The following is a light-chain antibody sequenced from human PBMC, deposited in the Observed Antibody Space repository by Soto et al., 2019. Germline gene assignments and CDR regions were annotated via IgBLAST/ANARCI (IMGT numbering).Light chain of an antibody. Sequence: DIQMTQSPSTLSASVGERVTITCRASQSISSWLAWYQQKPGKAPKLLIYKASSLESGVPSRFSGSGSGTEFTLTISSLQPDDFATYYCQQYNSYSSITFGQGTRLEIK. CDR3: QQYNSYSSIT. J-gene: IGKJ5*01. CDR1: QSISSW. CDR2: KAS. V-gene: IGKV1-5*03.